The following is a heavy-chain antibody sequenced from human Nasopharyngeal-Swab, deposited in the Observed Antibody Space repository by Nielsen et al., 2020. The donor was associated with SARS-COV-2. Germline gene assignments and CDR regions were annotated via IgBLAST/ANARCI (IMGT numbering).Heavy chain of an antibody. V-gene: IGHV3-20*01. J-gene: IGHJ4*02. CDR2: INWNGGST. CDR1: GFTFDDYG. Sequence: GESLKISCAASGFTFDDYGMSWVRQAPGKGLEWVSGINWNGGSTGYADSVKGRFTISRDNAKNSLYLQMNSLRAEDTALYHCARERDYYDSSGYDYWGQGTLVTVSS. CDR3: ARERDYYDSSGYDY. D-gene: IGHD3-22*01.